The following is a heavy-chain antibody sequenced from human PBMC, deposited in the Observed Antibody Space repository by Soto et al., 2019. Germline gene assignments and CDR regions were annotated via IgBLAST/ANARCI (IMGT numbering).Heavy chain of an antibody. J-gene: IGHJ4*02. CDR1: GFTFSSYG. D-gene: IGHD6-13*01. CDR3: AKDWDRIAAEEGDY. CDR2: ISYDGSNK. V-gene: IGHV3-30*18. Sequence: QVQLVESGGGVVQPGRSLRLSCAASGFTFSSYGMHWVRQAPGKGLEWVAVISYDGSNKYYADSVKGRFTISRDNSKNTLYLQMNILRAEDTAVYYCAKDWDRIAAEEGDYWGQGTLVTVSS.